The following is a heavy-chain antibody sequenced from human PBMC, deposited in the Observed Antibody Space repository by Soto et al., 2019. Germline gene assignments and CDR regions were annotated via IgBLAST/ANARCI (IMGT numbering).Heavy chain of an antibody. CDR2: IYHSGST. CDR3: ARDQPGYSYGYGLGY. J-gene: IGHJ4*02. Sequence: PSETLSLTCAVSGGSISSGGYSWSWNRQPPGKGLEWIGYIYHSGSTYYNPSLKGRFTISRDNAKNSLYLQMNSLRAEDTAVYYCARDQPGYSYGYGLGYWGQGTLVTVSS. V-gene: IGHV4-30-2*01. D-gene: IGHD5-18*01. CDR1: GGSISSGGYS.